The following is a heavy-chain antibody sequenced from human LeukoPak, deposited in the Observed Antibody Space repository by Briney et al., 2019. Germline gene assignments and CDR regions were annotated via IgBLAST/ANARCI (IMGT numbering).Heavy chain of an antibody. CDR3: ASEPYGSGSFLGAFDI. CDR2: IYYSGST. V-gene: IGHV4-39*01. J-gene: IGHJ3*02. CDR1: DDSIRSSAYY. D-gene: IGHD3-10*01. Sequence: SETLSLTGAVSDDSIRSSAYYWGWIRQPPGKGLEWIGSIYYSGSTYYNPSLKSRVTISIDTSKNQFSLKLSSVTAADTAVYYCASEPYGSGSFLGAFDIWGQGTMVTVSS.